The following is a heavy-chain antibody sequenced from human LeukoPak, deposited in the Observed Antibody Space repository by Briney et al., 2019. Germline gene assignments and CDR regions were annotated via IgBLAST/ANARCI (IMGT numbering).Heavy chain of an antibody. CDR3: AKKTQGYYPLDY. Sequence: GGSLRLSCAASGFTFSTYAMAWVRQAPGKGLEWVSSISTSGDSTYHGDSVKGRFTISRDNSKNTLYLQMNSLRADDTAVYYCAKKTQGYYPLDYWGQGTLVTVSS. D-gene: IGHD3-10*01. V-gene: IGHV3-23*01. CDR1: GFTFSTYA. CDR2: ISTSGDST. J-gene: IGHJ4*02.